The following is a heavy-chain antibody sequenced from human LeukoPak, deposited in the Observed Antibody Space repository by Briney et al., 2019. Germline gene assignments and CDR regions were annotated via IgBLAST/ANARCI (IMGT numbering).Heavy chain of an antibody. CDR2: INHSGST. J-gene: IGHJ5*02. D-gene: IGHD6-19*01. V-gene: IGHV4-34*01. CDR3: ARHVRISYSSGYQRFDP. CDR1: GGSFSGYY. Sequence: NPSETLSLTCAVYGGSFSGYYWSWIRQPPGKGLEWIGEINHSGSTNYNPSLKSRVTISVETSKNQFSLKLSSVTAADTAVYYCARHVRISYSSGYQRFDPWGQGTLVTVSS.